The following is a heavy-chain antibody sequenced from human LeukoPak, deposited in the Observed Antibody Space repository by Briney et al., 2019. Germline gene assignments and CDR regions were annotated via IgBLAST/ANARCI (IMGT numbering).Heavy chain of an antibody. Sequence: ASVKVSFRASGYTFTGYYMHWVRQAPGQGLEWMGWINPNSGGTNYAQKFQGRVTMTRDTSISTAYMELSRLRADDTAVYYCARGDDFWTEYYMDVWGKGTTVTVSS. D-gene: IGHD3-3*01. J-gene: IGHJ6*03. CDR1: GYTFTGYY. V-gene: IGHV1-2*02. CDR3: ARGDDFWTEYYMDV. CDR2: INPNSGGT.